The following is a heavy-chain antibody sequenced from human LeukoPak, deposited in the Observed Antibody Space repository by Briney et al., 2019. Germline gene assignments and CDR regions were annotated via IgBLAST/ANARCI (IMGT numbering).Heavy chain of an antibody. J-gene: IGHJ3*02. CDR2: ISYDGSNK. Sequence: GGSLRLSCAASGFTFSSYGMHWVRQAPGKGLEWVAVISYDGSNKYYADSVKGRFTISRDNSKNTLYLQMNSLRAEDTVVYYCASSRLYSSSTYAFDIWGQGTMVTVSS. V-gene: IGHV3-30*03. CDR3: ASSRLYSSSTYAFDI. CDR1: GFTFSSYG. D-gene: IGHD6-6*01.